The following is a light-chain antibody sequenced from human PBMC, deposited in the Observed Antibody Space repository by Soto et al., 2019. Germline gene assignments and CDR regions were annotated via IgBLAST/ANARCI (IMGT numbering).Light chain of an antibody. Sequence: QSVLTQPPSASGSPGQSVTISCTGTSSDVCGYNYVSWYQQHPGKAPKLMIYEVSKRPSGVPDRFSGSKSGNTASLTVSGLQAEDEADYYCTSYAGSNNFVVFGGGTKLTVL. CDR1: SSDVCGYNY. CDR3: TSYAGSNNFVV. J-gene: IGLJ2*01. V-gene: IGLV2-8*01. CDR2: EVS.